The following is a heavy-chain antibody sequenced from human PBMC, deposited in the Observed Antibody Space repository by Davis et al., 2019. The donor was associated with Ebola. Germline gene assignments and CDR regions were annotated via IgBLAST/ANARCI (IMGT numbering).Heavy chain of an antibody. CDR1: GFTFSRYW. J-gene: IGHJ4*02. Sequence: PGGSLRLSCQASGFTFSRYWMSWVRQAPGKGLEWVAVTSHNERERFYGESVQGRFTISRDNSENVLYLQMDSLRPDDTAIYFCARALHDEVLDYWGQGTPVTVSS. CDR2: TSHNERER. D-gene: IGHD1-1*01. CDR3: ARALHDEVLDY. V-gene: IGHV3-30*03.